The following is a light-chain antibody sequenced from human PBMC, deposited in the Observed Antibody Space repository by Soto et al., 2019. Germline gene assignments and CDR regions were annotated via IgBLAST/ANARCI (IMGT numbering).Light chain of an antibody. CDR1: QSVSSN. Sequence: EIVMTQSPATLSVSPGERATLSCRASQSVSSNLAWYQQKPDQTPKLLIYVSSTRATDIPARFSGSGSGTQFTLTISSLQSEDFALYYCQQYNVWPLTFGGGTKVEFK. V-gene: IGKV3-15*01. CDR2: VSS. CDR3: QQYNVWPLT. J-gene: IGKJ4*01.